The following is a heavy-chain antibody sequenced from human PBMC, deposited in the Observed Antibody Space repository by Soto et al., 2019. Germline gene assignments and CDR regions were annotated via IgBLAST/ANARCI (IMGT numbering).Heavy chain of an antibody. CDR1: GGSFSGYY. J-gene: IGHJ6*02. V-gene: IGHV4-34*01. D-gene: IGHD3-3*01. Sequence: PSETLSLTCAVYGGSFSGYYWSWIRQPPGKGLEWIGEINHSGSTNYNPSLKSRVTISVDTSKNQFSLKLSSVTAADTAVYYRARNGSYYDFWSGYYFGGGMDVWGQGTTVTVSS. CDR2: INHSGST. CDR3: ARNGSYYDFWSGYYFGGGMDV.